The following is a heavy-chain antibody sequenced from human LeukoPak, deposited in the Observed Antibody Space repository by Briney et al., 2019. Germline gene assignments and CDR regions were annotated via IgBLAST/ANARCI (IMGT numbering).Heavy chain of an antibody. CDR2: ISGSGDST. CDR3: AKDRRAGSYDY. D-gene: IGHD3-10*01. J-gene: IGHJ4*02. CDR1: GFTFSRNG. Sequence: GGSLRLSCAASGFTFSRNGMTWVRQAPGKGLEWVSAISGSGDSTYYADSVKGRFTISRDNSKNTLYLQMNSLRAEDTAVYYCAKDRRAGSYDYWGQGTLVTVSS. V-gene: IGHV3-23*01.